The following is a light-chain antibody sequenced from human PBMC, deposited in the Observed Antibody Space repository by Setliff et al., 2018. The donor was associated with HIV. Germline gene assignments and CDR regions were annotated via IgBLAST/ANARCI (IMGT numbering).Light chain of an antibody. J-gene: IGLJ1*01. Sequence: VLTQPASVSGSPGQSITVSCNGTSNDIGSYNYVSWYQQHPGKAPKLVIYDVAQRPSGGSSRFSGSKSGDTASLTISGLQTEDEADYYCNSYTSSDTYVFGTGTKVTVL. CDR3: NSYTSSDTYV. CDR2: DVA. V-gene: IGLV2-14*03. CDR1: SNDIGSYNY.